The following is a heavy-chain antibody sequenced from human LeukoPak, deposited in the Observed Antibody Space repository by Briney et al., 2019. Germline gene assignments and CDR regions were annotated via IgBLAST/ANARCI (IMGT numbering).Heavy chain of an antibody. CDR3: AKLNPMTLAGSSWYYSMDV. D-gene: IGHD3-10*01. CDR2: IYYSGST. V-gene: IGHV4-61*01. Sequence: PSETLSLTCTVSGGSVNSGTYYWTWIRQPPGTGLEWIGYIYYSGSTNYNPSLKSRLTISMDTSKNHFSLNLRSVTAADTAVYYCAKLNPMTLAGSSWYYSMDVWGHGTAVTVSS. CDR1: GGSVNSGTYY. J-gene: IGHJ6*02.